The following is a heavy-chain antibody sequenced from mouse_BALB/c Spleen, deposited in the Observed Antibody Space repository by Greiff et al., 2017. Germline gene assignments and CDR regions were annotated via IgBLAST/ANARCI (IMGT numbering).Heavy chain of an antibody. V-gene: IGHV5-6*02. CDR1: GFTFSSYG. CDR2: ISSGGSYT. J-gene: IGHJ4*01. CDR3: ARRRDGYYGYYAMDY. Sequence: EVMLVESGGDLVKPGGSLKLSCAASGFTFSSYGMSWVRQTPDKRLEWVATISSGGSYTYYPDSVKGRFTISRDNAKNTLYLQMSSLKSEDTAMYYCARRRDGYYGYYAMDYWGQGTSVTVSS. D-gene: IGHD2-3*01.